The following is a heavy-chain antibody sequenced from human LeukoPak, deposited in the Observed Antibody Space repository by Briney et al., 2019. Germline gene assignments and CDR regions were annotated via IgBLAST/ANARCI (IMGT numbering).Heavy chain of an antibody. CDR1: GYTFTGYY. D-gene: IGHD1-7*01. CDR3: ATASGTTSLDWFDP. V-gene: IGHV1-69-2*01. J-gene: IGHJ5*02. Sequence: ASVKVSCKASGYTFTGYYMHWVRQAPGKGLEWMGLVDPEDGETIYAEKFQGRVTITADTSTDTAYMELSSLRSEDTAVYYCATASGTTSLDWFDPWGQGTLVTVSS. CDR2: VDPEDGET.